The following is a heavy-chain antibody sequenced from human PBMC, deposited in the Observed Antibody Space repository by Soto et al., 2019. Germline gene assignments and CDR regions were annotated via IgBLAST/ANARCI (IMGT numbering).Heavy chain of an antibody. D-gene: IGHD2-15*01. J-gene: IGHJ3*02. CDR3: ARDVIVVVVAASQSDAFDI. CDR1: GGSFSGYY. CDR2: INHSGST. V-gene: IGHV4-34*01. Sequence: TSETLSLTCAVYGGSFSGYYWSWIRQPPGKGLEWIGEINHSGSTNYNPSLKSRVTISVDTSKNQFSLKLSSVTAADTAVYYCARDVIVVVVAASQSDAFDIWGQGTMVTVSS.